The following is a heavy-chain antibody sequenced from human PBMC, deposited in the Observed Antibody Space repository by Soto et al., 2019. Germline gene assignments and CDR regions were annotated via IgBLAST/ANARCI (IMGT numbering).Heavy chain of an antibody. Sequence: GGSLRLSCAASGFTFSSYAMSWVRQAPGKGLEWVSAISGSGGSTYYADSVKGRFTISRDNSKNTLYLQMNSLRAEDTAVYYCAKDGDSSGFRYFVYYYYYMDVWGKGTTVTVSS. J-gene: IGHJ6*03. D-gene: IGHD6-19*01. CDR2: ISGSGGST. CDR3: AKDGDSSGFRYFVYYYYYMDV. CDR1: GFTFSSYA. V-gene: IGHV3-23*01.